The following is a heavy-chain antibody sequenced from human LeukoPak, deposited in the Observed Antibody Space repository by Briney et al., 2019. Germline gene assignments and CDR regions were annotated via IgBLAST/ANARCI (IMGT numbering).Heavy chain of an antibody. CDR1: GVSINTYY. V-gene: IGHV4-4*09. J-gene: IGHJ4*02. Sequence: PSETLSLTCTVSGVSINTYYASWIRQAPGKGLEFIWFIYNGGNTNYNPSLKSRATISVDTSNNQFSLRLTSVTAADTAMYYCAAGPWELDFWGQGTLVTVSS. D-gene: IGHD1-26*01. CDR2: IYNGGNT. CDR3: AAGPWELDF.